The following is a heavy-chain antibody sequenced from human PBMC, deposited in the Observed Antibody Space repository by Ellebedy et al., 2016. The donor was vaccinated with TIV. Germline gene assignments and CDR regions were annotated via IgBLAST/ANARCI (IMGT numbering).Heavy chain of an antibody. CDR2: ISGSGGST. D-gene: IGHD1-26*01. CDR3: AKAGIVGAIYYFDY. V-gene: IGHV3-23*01. CDR1: GFTFSSYA. J-gene: IGHJ4*02. Sequence: GESLKISXAASGFTFSSYAMSWVRQAPGKGLEWVSAISGSGGSTYYADSVKGRFTISRDNSKNTLYLQMNSLRAEDTAVYYCAKAGIVGAIYYFDYWGQGTLVTVSS.